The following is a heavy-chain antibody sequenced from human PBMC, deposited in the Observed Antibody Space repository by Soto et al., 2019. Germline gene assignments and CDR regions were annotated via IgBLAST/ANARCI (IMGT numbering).Heavy chain of an antibody. V-gene: IGHV1-69*02. Sequence: KVSCKASGGTFSSYTISWVRQAPGQGLEWMGRIIPILGIANYAQKFQGRVTITADKSTSTAYMELSSLRSEDTAVYYCARGPDCGGDCYYYVDVWGKGTTVTVSS. CDR2: IIPILGIA. CDR1: GGTFSSYT. CDR3: ARGPDCGGDCYYYVDV. D-gene: IGHD2-21*01. J-gene: IGHJ6*03.